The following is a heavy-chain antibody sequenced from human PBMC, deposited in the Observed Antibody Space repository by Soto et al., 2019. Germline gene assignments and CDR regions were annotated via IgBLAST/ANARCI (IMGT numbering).Heavy chain of an antibody. CDR1: GYTFTSYG. V-gene: IGHV1-18*01. CDR2: ISAYNGNT. Sequence: ASVKVFCKASGYTFTSYGISWVRQAPGQGLEWMGWISAYNGNTNYAQKLQGRVTMTTDTSTSTAYMELSSLRSEDTAVYYCAGVKYSSSRYYYYGMDVWGQGTTVTVSS. CDR3: AGVKYSSSRYYYYGMDV. D-gene: IGHD6-6*01. J-gene: IGHJ6*02.